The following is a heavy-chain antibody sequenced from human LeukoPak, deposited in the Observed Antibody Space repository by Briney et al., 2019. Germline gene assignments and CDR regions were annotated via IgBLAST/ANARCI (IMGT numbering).Heavy chain of an antibody. J-gene: IGHJ5*02. V-gene: IGHV3-21*01. CDR3: VREIGCIDA. CDR1: GFTFSSYS. CDR2: ISSSNTYI. Sequence: GGSLRLSCAASGFTFSSYSMSWVRQAPGKGLEWVSSISSSNTYIYYADSVKGRFTISRDNAQNSLYLQMNSLRDEDTAVYYCVREIGCIDAWGQGTLVTVSS.